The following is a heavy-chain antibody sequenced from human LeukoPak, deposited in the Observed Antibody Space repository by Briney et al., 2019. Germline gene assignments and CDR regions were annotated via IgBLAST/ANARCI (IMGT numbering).Heavy chain of an antibody. CDR1: GDTVTGYS. J-gene: IGHJ4*02. V-gene: IGHV1-24*01. CDR3: ATGYTYDYSLY. D-gene: IGHD5-18*01. CDR2: FDPEDGAR. Sequence: GASVKVSCKVSGDTVTGYSIHWVRQAPGHGLEWMGGFDPEDGARSYAQKFQGRVTMTEDTSTDTAYMDLSSLGSEDTAVYYCATGYTYDYSLYWGEGAMVTVCS.